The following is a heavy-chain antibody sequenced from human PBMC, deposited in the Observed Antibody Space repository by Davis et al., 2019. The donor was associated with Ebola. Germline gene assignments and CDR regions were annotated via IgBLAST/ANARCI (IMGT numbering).Heavy chain of an antibody. V-gene: IGHV4-4*02. CDR2: IYHSGST. Sequence: MPSETLSLTCAVSGGSISSSNWWSWVRQPPGKGLEWIGEIYHSGSTNYNPSLKSRVTISVYKSKNQFSLKLSSVTAADTAVYYCARGRNIVVVTAILNYWGQGTLVTVSS. CDR1: GGSISSSNW. J-gene: IGHJ4*02. CDR3: ARGRNIVVVTAILNY. D-gene: IGHD2-21*02.